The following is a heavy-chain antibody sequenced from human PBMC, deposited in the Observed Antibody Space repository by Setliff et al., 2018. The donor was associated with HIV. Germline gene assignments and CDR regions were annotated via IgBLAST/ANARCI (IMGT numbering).Heavy chain of an antibody. D-gene: IGHD5-18*01. V-gene: IGHV4-61*09. CDR1: GDSISSGNYY. CDR2: IYTSGGT. J-gene: IGHJ5*02. CDR3: ARRGRTGNSYVLNWFDP. Sequence: PSETLSLTCSVSGDSISSGNYYWSWIRQPAGKGLEWIGHIYTSGGTNYSPSLRSRVTISVDTSKNQFSLKLSSATAADTAVYYCARRGRTGNSYVLNWFDPWGQGTLVTV.